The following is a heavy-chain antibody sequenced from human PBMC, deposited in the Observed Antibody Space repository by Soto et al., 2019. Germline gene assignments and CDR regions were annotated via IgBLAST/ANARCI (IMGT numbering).Heavy chain of an antibody. CDR3: ARDPAVTRYYYYYYMDV. V-gene: IGHV3-21*01. CDR1: GFTFSSYS. CDR2: ISSSSSYI. Sequence: GGSLRLSCAASGFTFSSYSMNWVRQAPGKGLEWVSSISSSSSYIYYADSVKGRFTISRDNAKNSLYLQMNSLRAEDTAVYYCARDPAVTRYYYYYYMDVWGKGTTVTVSS. J-gene: IGHJ6*03. D-gene: IGHD4-4*01.